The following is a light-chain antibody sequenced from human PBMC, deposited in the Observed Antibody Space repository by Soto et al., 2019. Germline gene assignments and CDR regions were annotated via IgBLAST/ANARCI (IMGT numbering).Light chain of an antibody. CDR2: KAS. CDR1: QTISSW. Sequence: DIQITQSPSTLSGSVGDRGTISCRASQTISSWLAWYQQKPGKAPKLLIYKASSLESGVPSRFSGSVSGTEFTLTISSLQPDDFADYYCQQYNSYYMWTFGQGTKVDIK. J-gene: IGKJ1*01. CDR3: QQYNSYYMWT. V-gene: IGKV1-5*03.